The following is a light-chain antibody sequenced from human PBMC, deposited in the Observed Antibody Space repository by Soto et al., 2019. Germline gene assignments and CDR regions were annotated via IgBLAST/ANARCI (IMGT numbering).Light chain of an antibody. CDR3: QQYGASPPYT. V-gene: IGKV3-20*01. CDR1: QKVNGNY. J-gene: IGKJ2*01. CDR2: GAS. Sequence: VLTQSPGTLSFAPGERATLSCRATQKVNGNYLAWYQQKPGQAPRLLIYGASSRATGIPDRFSGGGSGTDFTLTLSRLEPEAFAVYYCQQYGASPPYTFGPGTTLAIK.